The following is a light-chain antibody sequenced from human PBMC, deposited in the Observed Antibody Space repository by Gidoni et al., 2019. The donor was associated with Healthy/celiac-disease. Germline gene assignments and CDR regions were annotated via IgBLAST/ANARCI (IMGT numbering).Light chain of an antibody. J-gene: IGKJ1*01. Sequence: EIAITQSPATLSGSPGERATLSCRASQSVSSNLAWYQQKPGQAPRLLIYGASTRATGIPARFSGSGSGTEFTLTISSLQSEDFAVYYCQQYNNWPPWTFGQGTKVEIK. CDR3: QQYNNWPPWT. CDR1: QSVSSN. V-gene: IGKV3-15*01. CDR2: GAS.